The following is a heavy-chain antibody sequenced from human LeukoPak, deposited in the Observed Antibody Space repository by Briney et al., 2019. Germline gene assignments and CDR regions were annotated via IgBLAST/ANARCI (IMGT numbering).Heavy chain of an antibody. D-gene: IGHD3-9*01. Sequence: PGGSLRLSCAASGFTVSSNYMSWVRQAPGKGLEWVSVIYSGGSTYYADSVKGRFTISRDNAKKSLYLQMNSLRAEDTAVYYRARERYFDWSPVYYFDYWGQGTLVTVSS. CDR3: ARERYFDWSPVYYFDY. V-gene: IGHV3-53*01. CDR1: GFTVSSNY. CDR2: IYSGGST. J-gene: IGHJ4*02.